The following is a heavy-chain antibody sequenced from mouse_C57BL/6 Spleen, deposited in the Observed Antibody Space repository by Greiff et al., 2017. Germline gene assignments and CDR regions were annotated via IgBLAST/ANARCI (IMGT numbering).Heavy chain of an antibody. J-gene: IGHJ2*01. CDR3: AREPYAYPYYFDY. Sequence: VKVVESGPGLVQPSQSLSITCTVSGFSLTSYGVHWVRQSPGKGLEWLGVIWSGGSTDYNAAFISRLSISKDNSKSQVFFKMNSLQADDTAIYYCAREPYAYPYYFDYWGQGTTLTVSS. D-gene: IGHD2-2*01. CDR2: IWSGGST. CDR1: GFSLTSYG. V-gene: IGHV2-2*01.